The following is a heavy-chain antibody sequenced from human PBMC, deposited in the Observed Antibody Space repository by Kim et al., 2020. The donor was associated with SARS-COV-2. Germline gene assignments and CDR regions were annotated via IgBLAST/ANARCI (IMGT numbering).Heavy chain of an antibody. J-gene: IGHJ6*02. V-gene: IGHV3-9*01. CDR3: AKGEGRYYYGMDV. Sequence: YADSVKGRFTISRDNAQNFLFLQMNSLRAEDTGLYYCAKGEGRYYYGMDVWGQGTAVTVSS. D-gene: IGHD3-10*01.